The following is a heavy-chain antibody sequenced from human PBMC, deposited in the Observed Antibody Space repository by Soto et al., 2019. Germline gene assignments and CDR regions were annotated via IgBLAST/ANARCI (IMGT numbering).Heavy chain of an antibody. CDR1: GGTFSSYA. J-gene: IGHJ3*02. CDR3: ARTRRVCRGDCYSGVDAFDI. V-gene: IGHV1-69*13. Sequence: GASVKVSCKASGGTFSSYAISWVRQAPGQGLEWMGGIIPIFGTANYAQKFQGRVTITADESTSTAYMELSSLRSEDTAVYYCARTRRVCRGDCYSGVDAFDIWGQGTMVTVSS. D-gene: IGHD2-21*02. CDR2: IIPIFGTA.